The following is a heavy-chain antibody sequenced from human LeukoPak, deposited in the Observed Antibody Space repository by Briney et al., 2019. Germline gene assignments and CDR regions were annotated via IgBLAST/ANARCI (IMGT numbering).Heavy chain of an antibody. J-gene: IGHJ4*02. CDR2: VSDSGST. V-gene: IGHV4-59*01. Sequence: SETLSLTCTVSADSFSGYLWAWIRQPPGKGLEWIGYVSDSGSTNYNPSLKSRPSISLGTAKNQFSLKLGSVTAADTAVYYCARSHGLYWGQGTLVTVSS. CDR3: ARSHGLY. CDR1: ADSFSGYL.